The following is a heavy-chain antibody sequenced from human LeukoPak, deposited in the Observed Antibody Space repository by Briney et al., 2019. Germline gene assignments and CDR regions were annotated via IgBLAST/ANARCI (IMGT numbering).Heavy chain of an antibody. J-gene: IGHJ5*02. CDR3: ARLTGYSSESWFDP. Sequence: SETLSLTCTVSGGSISSYYWSWIRQPPGKGLEWIGYIYYSGSTNYNPSLKSRVTISVDTSENQFSLKLSSVTAADTAVYYCARLTGYSSESWFDPWGQGTLVTVSS. V-gene: IGHV4-59*01. CDR1: GGSISSYY. CDR2: IYYSGST. D-gene: IGHD3-9*01.